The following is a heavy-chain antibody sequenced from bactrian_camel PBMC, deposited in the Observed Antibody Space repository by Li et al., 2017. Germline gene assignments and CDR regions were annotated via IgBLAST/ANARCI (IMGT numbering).Heavy chain of an antibody. V-gene: IGHV3S40*01. CDR1: QGTYF. Sequence: DVQLVESGGGSVEAGGSLRLSCEASQGTYFRGWFRQAPGKGLEWVSVMISTGGRTYYADSVKGRFTISKDSAENTLYLQMNSLKPEDTVMYYCAAEASYSGDLFGFWGQGTQVTVS. D-gene: IGHD2*01. J-gene: IGHJ6*01. CDR3: AAEASYSGDLFGF. CDR2: MISTGGRT.